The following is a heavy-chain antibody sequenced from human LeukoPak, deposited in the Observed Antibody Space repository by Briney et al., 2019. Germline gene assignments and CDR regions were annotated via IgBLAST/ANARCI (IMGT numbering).Heavy chain of an antibody. J-gene: IGHJ4*02. Sequence: SVKVSCKASGGTFSSYAISWVRQAPGQGLEWMGGIIPIFGTANYAQKFQGRVTITADESTSTAYMELSSLRSEDTAVYYCARGPAVIVGATGADYWGQGTLVTVSS. CDR3: ARGPAVIVGATGADY. CDR2: IIPIFGTA. CDR1: GGTFSSYA. D-gene: IGHD1-26*01. V-gene: IGHV1-69*13.